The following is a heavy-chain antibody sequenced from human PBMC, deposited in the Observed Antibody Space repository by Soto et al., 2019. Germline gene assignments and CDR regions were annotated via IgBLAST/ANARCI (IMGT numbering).Heavy chain of an antibody. CDR1: GFSISSSSYY. CDR3: ARVGRYWSGYPIHYYYYMDV. Sequence: SETLSLTCTVSGFSISSSSYYLGWIRKPPGKGLEWIGSINHSGSTNYNPSLKSRVTISVDTSKNQFSLKLSSVTAADTAVYYCARVGRYWSGYPIHYYYYMDVWGKGTTVTVS. V-gene: IGHV4-39*07. CDR2: INHSGST. D-gene: IGHD3-3*01. J-gene: IGHJ6*03.